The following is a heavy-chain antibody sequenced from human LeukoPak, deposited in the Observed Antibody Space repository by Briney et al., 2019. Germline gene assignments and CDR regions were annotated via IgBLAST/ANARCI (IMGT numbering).Heavy chain of an antibody. Sequence: SETLSLTCTVSGGSISSGGYYWSWIRQPPGKGLEWIGYIYHSGSTYYNPSLKSRVTISVDRSKNQFSLKLSSVTAADTAVYYCARVPGQLHFDYWGQGTLVTVSS. CDR1: GGSISSGGYY. V-gene: IGHV4-30-2*01. D-gene: IGHD6-6*01. J-gene: IGHJ4*02. CDR3: ARVPGQLHFDY. CDR2: IYHSGST.